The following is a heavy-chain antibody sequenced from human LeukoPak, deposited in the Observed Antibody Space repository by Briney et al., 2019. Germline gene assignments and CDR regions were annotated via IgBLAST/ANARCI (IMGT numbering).Heavy chain of an antibody. CDR3: AKDRHSYSNAYFFDY. V-gene: IGHV3-11*04. CDR1: GLTFSDYY. Sequence: GVSLRLSCAASGLTFSDYYMIWIRQAPGKGLEWISYISSSAGTIYYADSVKGRFTISRDNAKNSLYLQMNSLRVEDTAVYYCAKDRHSYSNAYFFDYWGQGTLVTVSS. D-gene: IGHD4-11*01. J-gene: IGHJ4*02. CDR2: ISSSAGTI.